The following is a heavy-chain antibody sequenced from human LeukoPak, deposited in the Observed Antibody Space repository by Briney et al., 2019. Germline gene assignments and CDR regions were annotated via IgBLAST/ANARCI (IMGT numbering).Heavy chain of an antibody. CDR1: GGSISSSSYY. J-gene: IGHJ5*02. D-gene: IGHD6-6*01. CDR3: ARAWYSSSFLYP. CDR2: IYYSGST. V-gene: IGHV4-39*07. Sequence: PSETLSLTCTVSGGSISSSSYYWGWIRQPPGKGLEWIGSIYYSGSTYYNPSLKSRVTISVDTSKNQFSLKLSSVTAADTAVYYCARAWYSSSFLYPWGQGTLVTVSS.